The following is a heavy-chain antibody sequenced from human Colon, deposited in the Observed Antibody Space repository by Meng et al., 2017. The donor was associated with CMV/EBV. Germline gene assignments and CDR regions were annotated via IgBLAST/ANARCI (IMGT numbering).Heavy chain of an antibody. CDR1: GGTFSSYT. CDR3: ARDFNSHYGRYYYGMDV. CDR2: IIPILGIA. D-gene: IGHD3-16*01. V-gene: IGHV1-69*04. J-gene: IGHJ6*02. Sequence: SVKVSCKASGGTFSSYTISWVRQAPGQGREWMGRIIPILGIANYAQKFQGRVTITADKSTSTAYMELSSLRSEDTAVYYCARDFNSHYGRYYYGMDVWGQGTTVTVSS.